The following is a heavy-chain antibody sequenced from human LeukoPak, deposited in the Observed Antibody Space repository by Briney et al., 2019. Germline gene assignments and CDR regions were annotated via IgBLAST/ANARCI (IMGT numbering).Heavy chain of an antibody. J-gene: IGHJ3*02. V-gene: IGHV4-30-2*01. D-gene: IGHD6-13*01. CDR3: AGHGYSSSWTDAFDI. CDR2: IYHSGST. CDR1: GGSISSGGYS. Sequence: KPSETLSLTCAASGGSISSGGYSWSWIRQPPGKGLEWIGYIYHSGSTYYNPSLKSRVTISVDRSKNQFSLKLSSVTAADTAVYYCAGHGYSSSWTDAFDIWGQGTMVTVSS.